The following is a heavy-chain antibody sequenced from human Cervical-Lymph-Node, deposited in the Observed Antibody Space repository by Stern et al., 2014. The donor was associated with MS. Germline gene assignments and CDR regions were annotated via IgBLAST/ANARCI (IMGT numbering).Heavy chain of an antibody. J-gene: IGHJ4*02. CDR1: GGTFSSYA. Sequence: VQLVESGAEVKKPGSSVKVSSKASGGTFSSYAINWVRQAPGQGLEWMGGIIPLFGTANYAQKFQGRVTITADESTSTAYMELSSLRSEDTAVYYCARGSAVVTDYFDYWGQGTLVTVSS. CDR2: IIPLFGTA. V-gene: IGHV1-69*01. D-gene: IGHD4-23*01. CDR3: ARGSAVVTDYFDY.